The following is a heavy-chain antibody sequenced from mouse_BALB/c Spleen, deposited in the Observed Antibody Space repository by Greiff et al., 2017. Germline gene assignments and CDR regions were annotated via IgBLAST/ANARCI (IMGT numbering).Heavy chain of an antibody. Sequence: QVQLQQPGAELVKPGASVKMSCKASGYTFTSYNMHWVKQTPGQGLEWIGAIYPGNGDTSYNQKFKGKATLTADKSSSTAYMQLSSLTSEDSAVYYGARGTGTGPWFAYWGQGTLVTVSA. V-gene: IGHV1-12*01. CDR1: GYTFTSYN. J-gene: IGHJ3*01. CDR3: ARGTGTGPWFAY. CDR2: IYPGNGDT. D-gene: IGHD4-1*01.